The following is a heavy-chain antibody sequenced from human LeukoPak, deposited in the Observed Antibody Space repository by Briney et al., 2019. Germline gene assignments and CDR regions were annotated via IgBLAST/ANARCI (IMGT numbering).Heavy chain of an antibody. CDR2: IYHSGST. J-gene: IGHJ4*02. V-gene: IGHV4-38-2*01. CDR1: GYAISSGYY. CDR3: ARHRSLDRGTTVLDY. D-gene: IGHD1-7*01. Sequence: SQTLSLTCAVSGYAISSGYYGGWIRQPPGKGLEGIGSIYHSGSTYYNPSLKSRVTISVDTSKNQFPLKLSSVTAADTGVYYCARHRSLDRGTTVLDYWGQGTLVTVSS.